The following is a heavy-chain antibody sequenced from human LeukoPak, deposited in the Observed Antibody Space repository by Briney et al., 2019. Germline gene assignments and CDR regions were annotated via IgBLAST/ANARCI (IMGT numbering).Heavy chain of an antibody. CDR3: ANRRITIVRGVPRD. CDR2: ISSSSSYI. CDR1: GFTFSSYS. V-gene: IGHV3-21*04. Sequence: GGSLRLSCAASGFTFSSYSMNWVRQAPGKGLEWVSSISSSSSYIYYADSVKGRFTISRDNAKNSLYLQMNSLRAEDTAVYYCANRRITIVRGVPRDWGQGTLVTVSS. J-gene: IGHJ4*02. D-gene: IGHD3-10*01.